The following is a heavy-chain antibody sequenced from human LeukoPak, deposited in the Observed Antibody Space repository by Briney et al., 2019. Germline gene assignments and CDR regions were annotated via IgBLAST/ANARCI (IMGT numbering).Heavy chain of an antibody. CDR1: GGSIRSYY. V-gene: IGHV4-59*01. CDR2: VSYSGRT. CDR3: ARGETTTPFDY. J-gene: IGHJ4*02. Sequence: PSETLSLTCTVSGGSIRSYYWSWIRQPPGKGLKWMGYVSYSGRTNYNPSLKRRVTLSVDTSKNHVSLKLSSVTAADTALYSCARGETTTPFDYWGQGTLVTVSS. D-gene: IGHD4-11*01.